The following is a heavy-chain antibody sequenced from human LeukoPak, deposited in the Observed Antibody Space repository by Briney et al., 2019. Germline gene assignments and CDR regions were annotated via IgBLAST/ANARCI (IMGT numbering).Heavy chain of an antibody. J-gene: IGHJ4*02. CDR2: IYYSGST. V-gene: IGHV4-59*01. Sequence: SETLSLTCTVSGGSISSYYWSWIRQPPGKGLEWIGYIYYSGSTNYNPSLKSRVTISVDTSKSRFSLKLSSVTAADTAVYYCARDIAYYDFWSGYANFGYWGQGTLVTVSS. CDR1: GGSISSYY. D-gene: IGHD3-3*01. CDR3: ARDIAYYDFWSGYANFGY.